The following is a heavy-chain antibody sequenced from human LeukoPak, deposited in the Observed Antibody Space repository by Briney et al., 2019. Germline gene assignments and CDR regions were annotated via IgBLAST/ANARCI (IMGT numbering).Heavy chain of an antibody. V-gene: IGHV3-30*18. CDR3: AKATGEYYDT. CDR1: GFTFSSYG. D-gene: IGHD3-22*01. Sequence: PGGSLRLYCAASGFTFSSYGMHWVRQAPGKRLEWVAVISYDGSNKYYADSVKGRFTISRDNSNNTLYLQMNSLRAEDTAVYYCAKATGEYYDTWGQGTLVTVSS. J-gene: IGHJ4*02. CDR2: ISYDGSNK.